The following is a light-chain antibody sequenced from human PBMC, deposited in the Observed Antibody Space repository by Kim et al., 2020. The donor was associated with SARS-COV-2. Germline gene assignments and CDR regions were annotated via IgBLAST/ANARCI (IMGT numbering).Light chain of an antibody. CDR2: QDN. J-gene: IGLJ3*02. Sequence: SYELTQPPSVSVSPGQTATIACFGDRLGDRYVSWYQQKPGQSPVLVIYQDNKRPSGIPEPLSGSSSENTSTLTISGTQSMDEADYYCQAWDSGTVVVFGGGTQLTVL. V-gene: IGLV3-1*01. CDR1: RLGDRY. CDR3: QAWDSGTVVV.